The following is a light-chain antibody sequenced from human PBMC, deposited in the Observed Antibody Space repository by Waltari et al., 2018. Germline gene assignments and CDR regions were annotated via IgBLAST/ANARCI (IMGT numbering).Light chain of an antibody. Sequence: DIQMTQSPSSVSASVGDRVTITCRASQGIFSWLAWYQQKLGKAPKLLIFAASSLESGVPSRFSGSGSGTDFTLTISSLQPEDFATYYCQQAGSFPLAFGGGTKVEIK. J-gene: IGKJ4*01. CDR2: AAS. V-gene: IGKV1-12*01. CDR1: QGIFSW. CDR3: QQAGSFPLA.